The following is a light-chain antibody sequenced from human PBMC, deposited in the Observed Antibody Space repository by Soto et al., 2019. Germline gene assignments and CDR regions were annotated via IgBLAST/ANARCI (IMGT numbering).Light chain of an antibody. CDR2: DDN. J-gene: IGLJ2*01. V-gene: IGLV1-44*01. CDR3: AAWDDSLNGVL. Sequence: QAVVTQPPSASGTPGQRVTISCSGSSSNIGSNTVNWYQQLPGTAPKLLIYDDNQRPSGVPDRFSGSKSGTSASLAISGLQSEDEAAYFCAAWDDSLNGVLFGGGTKLTVL. CDR1: SSNIGSNT.